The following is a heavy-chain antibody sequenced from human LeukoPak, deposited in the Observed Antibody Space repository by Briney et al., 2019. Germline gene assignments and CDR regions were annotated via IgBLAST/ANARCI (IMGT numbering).Heavy chain of an antibody. J-gene: IGHJ4*02. CDR2: ISWNSGRM. Sequence: PGRSLRLSCAASGFTFDDYAMHWVRQAPGKGLEWVSSISWNSGRMDYADSVKGRFTISRDNANNSLYLQMNSLRVEDMALYYCAKDVNYSPSGTFDYWGQGTLVTVSS. CDR3: AKDVNYSPSGTFDY. V-gene: IGHV3-9*03. CDR1: GFTFDDYA. D-gene: IGHD3-10*01.